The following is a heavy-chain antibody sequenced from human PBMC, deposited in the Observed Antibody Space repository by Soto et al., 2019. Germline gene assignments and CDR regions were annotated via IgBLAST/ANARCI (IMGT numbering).Heavy chain of an antibody. V-gene: IGHV1-18*01. CDR1: GYTFTNYG. CDR2: ISAYNGNT. CDR3: ARDLLWFGELSNMDV. J-gene: IGHJ6*02. D-gene: IGHD3-10*01. Sequence: ASVKVSCKASGYTFTNYGITWVRQAPGQGLEWMGWISAYNGNTHYAQKLQGRVTMTTDTSTSTAYMELRSLRSDDTAVYYCARDLLWFGELSNMDVWGQGTTVTVSS.